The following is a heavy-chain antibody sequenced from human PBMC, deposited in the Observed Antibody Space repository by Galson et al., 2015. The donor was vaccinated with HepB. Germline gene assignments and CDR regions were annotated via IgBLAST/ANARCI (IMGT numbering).Heavy chain of an antibody. CDR2: IDERTSFT. D-gene: IGHD1-26*01. Sequence: SLRLSCAASGFAFSTYVMAWVRQAPGKGLEWVSIIDERTSFTSYADSVKGRFTISRDNSKNTLYLQMSSLRVEDTALYYCAKATGLSGVSRRAFDCWGQGILVTVSS. CDR1: GFAFSTYV. J-gene: IGHJ4*02. V-gene: IGHV3-23*01. CDR3: AKATGLSGVSRRAFDC.